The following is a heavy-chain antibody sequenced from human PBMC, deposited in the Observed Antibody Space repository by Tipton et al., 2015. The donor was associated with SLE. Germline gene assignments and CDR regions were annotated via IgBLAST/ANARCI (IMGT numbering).Heavy chain of an antibody. D-gene: IGHD3-22*01. J-gene: IGHJ3*02. CDR3: ARGVAYYYDFGALDI. CDR1: RGSFSGYH. Sequence: LRLSCTIYRGSFSGYHWSWIRQPPGKGLEWIGEINYSGSTNCNPSLKSRVTISIGTSKNQLSLELSSVTAADTAVYYCARGVAYYYDFGALDIWGQGTMVTVSS. V-gene: IGHV4-34*01. CDR2: INYSGST.